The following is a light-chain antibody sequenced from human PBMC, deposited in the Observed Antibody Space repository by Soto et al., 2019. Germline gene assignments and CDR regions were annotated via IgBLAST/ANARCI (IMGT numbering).Light chain of an antibody. CDR3: EAWDNSFLYV. J-gene: IGLJ1*01. Sequence: QSVLTQPPSASGTPGQRVTISCSGSSSNIGSNYVYWYQQLPGTAPKLLIYRNNQRPSGVPDRFSGSKSGTSASLAISGLRSEDEADYYCEAWDNSFLYVFGTGTKVPS. CDR1: SSNIGSNY. V-gene: IGLV1-47*01. CDR2: RNN.